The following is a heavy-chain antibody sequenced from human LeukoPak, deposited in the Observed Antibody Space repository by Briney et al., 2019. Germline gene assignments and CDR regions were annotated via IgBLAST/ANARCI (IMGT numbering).Heavy chain of an antibody. CDR2: ISGSGGST. D-gene: IGHD6-13*01. J-gene: IGHJ4*02. V-gene: IGHV3-23*01. CDR3: AKEDGSSWYSRSSYYFDY. Sequence: GGSLRLSCAASGFTFSSYAMSWVRQAPGKGLEWVSAISGSGGSTYYADSVKGRFTISRDNSKNTLYLQMNSLRAEDTAVYYCAKEDGSSWYSRSSYYFDYWGQGTPVTVSS. CDR1: GFTFSSYA.